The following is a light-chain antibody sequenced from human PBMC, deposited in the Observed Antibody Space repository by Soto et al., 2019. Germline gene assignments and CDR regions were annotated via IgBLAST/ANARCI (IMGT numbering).Light chain of an antibody. Sequence: AILLTQSPSSLSASVGDRVTITCRASQGIKSGLAWYQQNPGKAPKLLIYEASILESGVPSRFSGSGSGTDFTLTIHSLQPVDFATYYCQQCDYSPTFGPGTKVDFK. J-gene: IGKJ3*01. V-gene: IGKV1D-13*01. CDR2: EAS. CDR1: QGIKSG. CDR3: QQCDYSPT.